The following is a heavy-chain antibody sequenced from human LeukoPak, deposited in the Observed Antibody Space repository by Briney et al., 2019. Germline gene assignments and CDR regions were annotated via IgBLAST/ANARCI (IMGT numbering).Heavy chain of an antibody. CDR2: IYYNGIT. J-gene: IGHJ3*01. D-gene: IGHD2-2*01. CDR3: AGSVPTALHGFDF. Sequence: SETLSLTCTVSGGSIDSYYWSWIRQPPGKGLEWIGYIYYNGITSYNPSLESRVTISIDTSKNQFSLRLTSVTAADTAVYYCAGSVPTALHGFDFWGQGTMVTVSS. CDR1: GGSIDSYY. V-gene: IGHV4-59*01.